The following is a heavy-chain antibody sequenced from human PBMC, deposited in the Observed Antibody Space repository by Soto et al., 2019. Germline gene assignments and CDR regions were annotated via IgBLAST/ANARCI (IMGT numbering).Heavy chain of an antibody. CDR1: GGSISSGGYS. Sequence: SETLSLTCAVSGGSISSGGYSWSWIRQPPGKGLEWIGYIYHSGSTYYNPSLKSRVTISVDRSKNQFSLKLSSVTAADTAVYYCTRGFWGSLDVWGQGITVTVSS. V-gene: IGHV4-30-2*01. CDR3: TRGFWGSLDV. D-gene: IGHD3-16*01. J-gene: IGHJ6*02. CDR2: IYHSGST.